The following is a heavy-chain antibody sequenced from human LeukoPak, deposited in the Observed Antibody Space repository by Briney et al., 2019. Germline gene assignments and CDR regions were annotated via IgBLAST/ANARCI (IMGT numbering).Heavy chain of an antibody. CDR3: ARVKTGRLWFDP. D-gene: IGHD6-25*01. Sequence: SETLSLTCTVSDGSISSSSYYWGWIRQPPGKGLEWIGSIYYSGSTYYNPSLKSRVTISVDTSKNQFSLKLSSVTAADTAVYYCARVKTGRLWFDPWGQGTLVTVSS. CDR2: IYYSGST. V-gene: IGHV4-39*07. CDR1: DGSISSSSYY. J-gene: IGHJ5*02.